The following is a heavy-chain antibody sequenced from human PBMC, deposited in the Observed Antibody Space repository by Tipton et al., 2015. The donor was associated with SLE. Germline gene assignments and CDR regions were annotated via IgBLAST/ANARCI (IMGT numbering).Heavy chain of an antibody. D-gene: IGHD3-10*01. CDR1: GGTFRNYA. Sequence: QLVQSGAEVKKPGSSVKVPCKASGGTFRNYAVIWVRQAPGQGLEWMGRIIPTLGTSNYAQYFQDRVTITADESMTTVYLDLRSLRSEDTAVYYCARGPPYYYAKGYFDYWGQGTLLTVSS. V-gene: IGHV1-69*11. CDR2: IIPTLGTS. CDR3: ARGPPYYYAKGYFDY. J-gene: IGHJ4*02.